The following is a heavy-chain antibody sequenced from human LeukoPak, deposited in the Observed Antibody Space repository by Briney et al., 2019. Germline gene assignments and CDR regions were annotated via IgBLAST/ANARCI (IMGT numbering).Heavy chain of an antibody. V-gene: IGHV4-30-4*07. CDR3: AGHHPRNTVDF. CDR1: GGSISSGGYS. CDR2: ISDIGSI. D-gene: IGHD2/OR15-2a*01. J-gene: IGHJ4*02. Sequence: SQTLSLTCAVSGGSISSGGYSWSWIRQPPGKGLEWIAYISDIGSINYNPSLKSRVTISLDTSKNQFSLKLSSVTAADTAVYYCAGHHPRNTVDFWGQGTLVTVSS.